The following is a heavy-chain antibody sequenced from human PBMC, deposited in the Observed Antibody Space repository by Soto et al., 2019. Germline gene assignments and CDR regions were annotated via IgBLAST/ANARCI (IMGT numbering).Heavy chain of an antibody. V-gene: IGHV3-23*01. J-gene: IGHJ4*02. CDR2: ISGGGGST. CDR3: AKDPTTYDSSAQFDS. CDR1: GFNFNIFA. D-gene: IGHD3-22*01. Sequence: EVKLLESGGRLVQPGGFLRLSCAASGFNFNIFAMNWVRQAPGKGLEWVSGISGGGGSTYYADSVKGRFTISRDNSKNTLDLQMNSLRAEDTAVYYCAKDPTTYDSSAQFDSWGQGTLVTVSS.